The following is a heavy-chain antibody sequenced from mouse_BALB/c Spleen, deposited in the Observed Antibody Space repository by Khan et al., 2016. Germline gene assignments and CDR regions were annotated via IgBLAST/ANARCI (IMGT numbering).Heavy chain of an antibody. CDR1: GYTFTSYW. D-gene: IGHD2-14*01. CDR2: IYPGDSDT. CDR3: ASRVPFDY. V-gene: IGHV1-87*01. J-gene: IGHJ2*01. Sequence: QVQLQQSGAELARPGASVKLSCKASGYTFTSYWMQWVKQRPGQGLEWIRAIYPGDSDTRYTQKFNGKATLTADKSSSTAYMPLSRLASEDSAVYYCASRVPFDYWGQGTTLTVSS.